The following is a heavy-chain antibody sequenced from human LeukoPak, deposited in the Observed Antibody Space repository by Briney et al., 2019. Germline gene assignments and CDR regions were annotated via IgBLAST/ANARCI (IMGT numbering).Heavy chain of an antibody. Sequence: ASVKVSCKASGYTFTSYYMHWVRQAPGQGLEWMGIINPSGGSTSYAQKFQGRVTMTRDTSTSTVYMELSSLRSEDTAVYYCAKRPGGTPGGYYFDYWGQGTLVTVSS. CDR3: AKRPGGTPGGYYFDY. V-gene: IGHV1-46*01. J-gene: IGHJ4*02. CDR2: INPSGGST. D-gene: IGHD3-16*01. CDR1: GYTFTSYY.